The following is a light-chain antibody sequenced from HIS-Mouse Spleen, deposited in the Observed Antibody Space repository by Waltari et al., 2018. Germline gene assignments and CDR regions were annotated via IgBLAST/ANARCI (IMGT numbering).Light chain of an antibody. V-gene: IGLV3-10*01. CDR2: EDS. CDR1: ALPKKY. J-gene: IGLJ2*01. CDR3: YSTDSSGNHRV. Sequence: SYELTQPPSVSVSPGQTARSPCSGDALPKKYDYLYQQKSGQAPVLVIYEDSKRPSGIPERFSGSSSGTMATLTISGAQVEDEADYYCYSTDSSGNHRVFGGGTKLTVI.